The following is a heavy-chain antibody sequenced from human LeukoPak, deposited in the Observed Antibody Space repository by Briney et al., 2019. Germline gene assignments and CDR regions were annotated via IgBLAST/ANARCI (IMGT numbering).Heavy chain of an antibody. J-gene: IGHJ4*02. D-gene: IGHD3-10*01. CDR2: IKQDGSEE. CDR3: ATSGLVRGGDDY. CDR1: GFTFSSYW. V-gene: IGHV3-7*05. Sequence: GGSLRLSCAGSGFTFSSYWMSWVRQAPGKGLEWVANIKQDGSEEYYLDSVKGRFTISRDNAKNSLYLQMNSLRAEDTALYYCATSGLVRGGDDYWGQGTLVTVSS.